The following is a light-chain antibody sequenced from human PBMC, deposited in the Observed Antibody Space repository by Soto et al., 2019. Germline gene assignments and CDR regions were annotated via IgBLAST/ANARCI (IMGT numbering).Light chain of an antibody. V-gene: IGLV1-44*01. J-gene: IGLJ3*02. CDR3: AAWDDSLNGVV. Sequence: QSVLTQPPSASGTPGQRVTISCSGSNSNIGSNTVNWYKQLPGTAPKLLIYSNNQRPSGVPDRFSGSKSGTSASLAITGLQSEDEADYSCAAWDDSLNGVVFGGGTQLTVL. CDR2: SNN. CDR1: NSNIGSNT.